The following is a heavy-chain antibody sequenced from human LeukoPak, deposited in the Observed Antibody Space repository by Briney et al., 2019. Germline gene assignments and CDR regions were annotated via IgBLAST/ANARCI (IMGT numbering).Heavy chain of an antibody. J-gene: IGHJ4*02. D-gene: IGHD3-22*01. V-gene: IGHV1-2*06. CDR1: GYTFTGYY. CDR3: ARGRNSVYYFNVVAPSYFDY. CDR2: INPNSGGT. Sequence: GASVKVSCVASGYTFTGYYMHWVRQAPGQGLEWMGRINPNSGGTNYAQKFQGRVTMTRDTSINTAYMDLSRLRYDDTAVYYCARGRNSVYYFNVVAPSYFDYWGQGTLVTVSS.